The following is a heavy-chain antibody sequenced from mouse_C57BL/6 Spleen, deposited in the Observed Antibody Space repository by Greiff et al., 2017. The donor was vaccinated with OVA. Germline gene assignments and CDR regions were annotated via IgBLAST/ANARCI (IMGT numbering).Heavy chain of an antibody. V-gene: IGHV3-1*01. CDR3: ARDRGYGSTNWYCDV. CDR1: GYSITSGYD. Sequence: EVQVVESGPGMVKPSQSLSLTCTVTGYSITSGYDWHWIRHFPGNKLEWMGYISYSGSTNYNPSLKSRISITHDTSKNHFFLKLNSVTTEDTATYYCARDRGYGSTNWYCDVWGTGTTVTVSS. D-gene: IGHD1-1*01. CDR2: ISYSGST. J-gene: IGHJ1*03.